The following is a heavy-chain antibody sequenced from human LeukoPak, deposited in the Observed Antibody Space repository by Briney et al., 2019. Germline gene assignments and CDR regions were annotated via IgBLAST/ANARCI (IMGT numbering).Heavy chain of an antibody. D-gene: IGHD2-21*02. CDR2: IYCSGST. CDR1: GGSFSGYY. Sequence: SETLSLTCAVYGGSFSGYYWSWIRQHPGKGLEWIGYIYCSGSTYYNPSRESRVTISVDTSKNQFSLKLTSVTAADTAVYYCASGGAYCGADCYLPAFGYWGQGTLVTVSP. J-gene: IGHJ4*02. CDR3: ASGGAYCGADCYLPAFGY. V-gene: IGHV4-31*11.